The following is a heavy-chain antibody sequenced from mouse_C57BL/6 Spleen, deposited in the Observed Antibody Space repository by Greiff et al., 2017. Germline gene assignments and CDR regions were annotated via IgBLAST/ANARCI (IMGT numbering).Heavy chain of an antibody. CDR3: ARDRANWDWFAY. CDR2: ISDGGSYT. V-gene: IGHV5-4*01. Sequence: VQLKESGGGLVKPGGSLKLSCAASGFTFSSYAMSWVRQTPEKRLEWVATISDGGSYTYYPDNVKGRFTISRDNAKNNLYLQMSHLKSEDTAMYYCARDRANWDWFAYWGQGTLVTVSA. D-gene: IGHD4-1*01. J-gene: IGHJ3*01. CDR1: GFTFSSYA.